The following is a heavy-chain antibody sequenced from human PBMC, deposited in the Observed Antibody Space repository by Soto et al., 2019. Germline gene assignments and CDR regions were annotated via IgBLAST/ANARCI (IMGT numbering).Heavy chain of an antibody. CDR3: AREPSAARPTYYYYGMDV. D-gene: IGHD6-6*01. J-gene: IGHJ6*02. CDR1: GGTFSSYA. V-gene: IGHV1-69*06. CDR2: IIPIFGTA. Sequence: SVKVSCKASGGTFSSYAISWVRQAPGQGLEWMGGIIPIFGTANYAQKFQGRVTITADKSTSTAYMELSSLRSEDTAVYYCAREPSAARPTYYYYGMDVWGQGTTVTVSS.